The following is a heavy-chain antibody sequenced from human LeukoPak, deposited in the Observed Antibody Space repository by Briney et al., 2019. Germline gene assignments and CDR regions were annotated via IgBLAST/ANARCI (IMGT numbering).Heavy chain of an antibody. Sequence: PGGSLRLSCAASGVTLSPYGMHWVREAPGKGLEWVAVISYEGGTQHYADSVKGRFIISRDNPRNTLYLQMNSLRAEDTAVYYCAKANGDYFDYWGQGTLVTVSS. CDR1: GVTLSPYG. CDR2: ISYEGGTQ. V-gene: IGHV3-30*18. D-gene: IGHD4-17*01. J-gene: IGHJ4*02. CDR3: AKANGDYFDY.